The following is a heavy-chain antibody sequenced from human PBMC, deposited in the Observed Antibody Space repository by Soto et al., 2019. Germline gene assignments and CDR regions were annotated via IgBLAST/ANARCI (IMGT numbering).Heavy chain of an antibody. CDR2: IYHSGST. V-gene: IGHV4-30-2*01. D-gene: IGHD2-15*01. J-gene: IGHJ4*02. Sequence: SETLSLTCAVSGGSISSGGYSWSWIRQPPGKGLEWIGYIYHSGSTYYNPSLKSRVTISVDRSKNQFSLKLSSVTAADTAVYYCARTSLVVAALPYYFDYWGQGTLVTVSS. CDR1: GGSISSGGYS. CDR3: ARTSLVVAALPYYFDY.